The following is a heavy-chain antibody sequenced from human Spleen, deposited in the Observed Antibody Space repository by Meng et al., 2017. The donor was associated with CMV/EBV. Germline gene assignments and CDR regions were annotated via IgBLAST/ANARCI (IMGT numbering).Heavy chain of an antibody. J-gene: IGHJ5*02. Sequence: ASVKVSCKASGYTFTGYYMHWVRQAPGQGLEWMGWINPNSGGTNYAQKFQGRVTMTRDTSISTAYMELSSLRSEDTAVYYCARAAYYCSSTSCLRNWFDPWGQGTLVTVSS. D-gene: IGHD2-2*01. CDR3: ARAAYYCSSTSCLRNWFDP. CDR2: INPNSGGT. V-gene: IGHV1-2*02. CDR1: GYTFTGYY.